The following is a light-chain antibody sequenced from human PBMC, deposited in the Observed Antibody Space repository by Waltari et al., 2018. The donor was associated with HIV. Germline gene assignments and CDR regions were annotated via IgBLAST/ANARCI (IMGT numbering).Light chain of an antibody. Sequence: SYELTQPPSVAVSPGQTARITCSGDALPKQYAYGYQQRPGQAPVLVIYKDTEMPSGIPERFSGSSSGTTATLTIIGVQAQDEADYHCQSADSNASLWVFGGGTKLTVL. CDR3: QSADSNASLWV. V-gene: IGLV3-25*03. CDR1: ALPKQY. J-gene: IGLJ3*02. CDR2: KDT.